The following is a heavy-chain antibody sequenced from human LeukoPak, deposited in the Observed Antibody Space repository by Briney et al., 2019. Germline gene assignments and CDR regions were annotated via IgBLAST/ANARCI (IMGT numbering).Heavy chain of an antibody. CDR2: INHSGSA. Sequence: SETLSLTCAVYGGSFSGYYWSWIRQPPGKGLEWIGEINHSGSANYNPSLKSRVTISVDTSKSQFSLKLSSVTAADTAVYYCAGEPHYYDSSGYYFSYWGQGTLVTVSS. V-gene: IGHV4-34*01. CDR3: AGEPHYYDSSGYYFSY. D-gene: IGHD3-22*01. J-gene: IGHJ4*02. CDR1: GGSFSGYY.